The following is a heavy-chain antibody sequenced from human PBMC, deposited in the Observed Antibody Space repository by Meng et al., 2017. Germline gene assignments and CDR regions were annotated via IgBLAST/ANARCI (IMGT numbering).Heavy chain of an antibody. CDR3: ARDEDISAAGKLFGDY. Sequence: GQLVHAGAEVKKPGASVKVSCKPSGYSFTAYYIHWLRQAPGQGLEWMGRIDPNSGVTEYAHKFHGRVTVTGDTSISTAYMELRRLTSDDTAVYYCARDEDISAAGKLFGDYWGQGTLVTVSS. CDR1: GYSFTAYY. V-gene: IGHV1-2*06. CDR2: IDPNSGVT. D-gene: IGHD6-13*01. J-gene: IGHJ4*02.